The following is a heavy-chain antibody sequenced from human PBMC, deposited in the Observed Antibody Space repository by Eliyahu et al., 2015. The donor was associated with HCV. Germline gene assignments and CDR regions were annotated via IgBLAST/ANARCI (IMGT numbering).Heavy chain of an antibody. CDR2: MNPNSGNT. V-gene: IGHV1-8*01. J-gene: IGHJ4*01. D-gene: IGHD3-10*01. CDR3: AREGRGYYGSGSNDC. CDR1: GYTFTXYD. Sequence: QVQLVQSGAEVKKPGAPVKVSXKASGYTFTXYDXNWVRQATGQGLEWMGWMNPNSGNTGYAQKFQGRVTMTRNTSISTAYMELSSLRSEDTAVYYCAREGRGYYGSGSNDCWGQGTLVTVSS.